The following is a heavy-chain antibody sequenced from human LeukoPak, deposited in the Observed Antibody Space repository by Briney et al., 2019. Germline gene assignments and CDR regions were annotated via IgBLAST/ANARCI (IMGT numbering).Heavy chain of an antibody. V-gene: IGHV4-39*07. CDR3: ARGVRGLGFDY. CDR1: GGSISSSSYS. CDR2: IHYTGST. D-gene: IGHD3-10*01. J-gene: IGHJ4*02. Sequence: SETLSLTCTVSGGSISSSSYSWGWIRQPPGKGLEWIGSIHYTGSTSYNPSLKSRVTISVHTSKNQFSLKLSSVTAADTAVYYCARGVRGLGFDYWGQGTLVTVSS.